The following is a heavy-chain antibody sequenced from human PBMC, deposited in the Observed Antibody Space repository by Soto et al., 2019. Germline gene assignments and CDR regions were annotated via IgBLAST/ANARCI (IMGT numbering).Heavy chain of an antibody. Sequence: QVQLVESGGGVVQPGRSLRLSCDASGFTFSGYGMHWVRQGPGKGLEWVAVISDDGSNKFYAESVNGRFTVPRDNSKNTLYLQMYSLRVEDTAVYYCAREVVHSSGWRNPFDIWGQGTKVTVSS. D-gene: IGHD6-19*01. V-gene: IGHV3-30*03. CDR1: GFTFSGYG. CDR3: AREVVHSSGWRNPFDI. CDR2: ISDDGSNK. J-gene: IGHJ3*02.